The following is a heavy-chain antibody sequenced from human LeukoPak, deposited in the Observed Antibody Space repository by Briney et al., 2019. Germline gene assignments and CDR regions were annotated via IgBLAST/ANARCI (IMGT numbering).Heavy chain of an antibody. V-gene: IGHV1-24*01. CDR1: GYTLTELS. Sequence: ASGKLSCNVSGYTLTELSMHWVRQAPGKGLEWMGGFDPEDCETIYAQKFQGRVTMTEDTSTDTAYMELSSLRSEDTAVYYCATSTPRMIRQDAFDIWGQGTMVTVSS. CDR2: FDPEDCET. J-gene: IGHJ3*02. CDR3: ATSTPRMIRQDAFDI. D-gene: IGHD3-16*01.